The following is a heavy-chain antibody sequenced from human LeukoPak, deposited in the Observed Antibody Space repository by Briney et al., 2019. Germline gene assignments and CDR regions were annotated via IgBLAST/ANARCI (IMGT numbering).Heavy chain of an antibody. CDR1: GFTFSDYY. CDR3: ARDGVRPNDAFDI. V-gene: IGHV3-11*01. CDR2: ISSSGSTI. D-gene: IGHD1-1*01. Sequence: GGSLRLSCAASGFTFSDYYMSWVRQAPGKGPEWVSYISSSGSTIYYADSVKGRFTISRDNAKNSLYLQMNSLRAEDTAVYYCARDGVRPNDAFDIWGQGTMVTVSS. J-gene: IGHJ3*02.